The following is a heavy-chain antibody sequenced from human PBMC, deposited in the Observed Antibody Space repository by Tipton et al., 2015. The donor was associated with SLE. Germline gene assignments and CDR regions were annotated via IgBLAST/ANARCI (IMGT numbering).Heavy chain of an antibody. CDR1: GGSFSGYY. V-gene: IGHV4-34*01. CDR3: ARFWQRRPMYYFDY. J-gene: IGHJ4*02. Sequence: TLSLTCAVFGGSFSGYYWSWVRQPPGKGLEWIGEIYHRGSTNYNPSLKSRVTISVDTSKNQFSLKLSSVTAADTAVYYCARFWQRRPMYYFDYWGQGTLVTVSS. D-gene: IGHD3-3*01. CDR2: IYHRGST.